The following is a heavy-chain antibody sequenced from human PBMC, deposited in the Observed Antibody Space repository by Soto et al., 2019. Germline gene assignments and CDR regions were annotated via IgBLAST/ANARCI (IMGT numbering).Heavy chain of an antibody. J-gene: IGHJ4*02. V-gene: IGHV1-18*01. D-gene: IGHD6-13*01. Sequence: ASVKVSCKASGYTFTSYGSNWVRQAPGQGLEWMGWISAYNGETNYAQKQQGRVTMTTDTSTSTAYMELRCLTSDDTAVYYCARDLVSSLFYWGQGTLVTVSS. CDR1: GYTFTSYG. CDR2: ISAYNGET. CDR3: ARDLVSSLFY.